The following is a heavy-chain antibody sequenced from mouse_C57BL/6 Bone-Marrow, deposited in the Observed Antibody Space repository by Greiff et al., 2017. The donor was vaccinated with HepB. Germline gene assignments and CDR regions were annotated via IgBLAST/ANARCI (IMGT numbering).Heavy chain of an antibody. CDR1: GYTFTNYW. V-gene: IGHV1-63*01. J-gene: IGHJ2*01. CDR2: IYPGGGYT. D-gene: IGHD1-1*01. Sequence: QVQLKESGAELVRPGTSVKMSCKASGYTFTNYWIGWAKQRPGHGLEWIGDIYPGGGYTNYNEKFKGKATLTADKSSSTAYMQFSSLTSEDSAIYYCARSALHYYGSSYRDYFDYWGQGTTLTVSS. CDR3: ARSALHYYGSSYRDYFDY.